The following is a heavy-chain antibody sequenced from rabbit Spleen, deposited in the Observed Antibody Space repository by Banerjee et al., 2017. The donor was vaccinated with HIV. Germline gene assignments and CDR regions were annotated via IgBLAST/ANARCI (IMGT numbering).Heavy chain of an antibody. Sequence: QEQLVESGGGLVKPEGSLTLTCKASGFSFSDRDVMCWVRQAPGKGLEWIACINTATGKAVYATWAKGRFTISRTSSTTVTLQMTSLTAADTATYFCARDTGSSFSSYGMDLWGQGTLVTVS. CDR2: INTATGKA. J-gene: IGHJ6*01. D-gene: IGHD8-1*01. CDR3: ARDTGSSFSSYGMDL. CDR1: GFSFSDRDV. V-gene: IGHV1S45*01.